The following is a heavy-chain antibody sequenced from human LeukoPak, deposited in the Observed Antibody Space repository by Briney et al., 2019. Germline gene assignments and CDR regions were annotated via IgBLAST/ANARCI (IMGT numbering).Heavy chain of an antibody. Sequence: ASVKVSCKAPGYTFTSYAMNWVRQAPGQGLEWMGWINTKTGNPTYAQGFTGRFVFSLDTSVRTAYLQISSLKAEDTAVYYCARPYGSYYYYGMDVWGQGTTVTVSS. J-gene: IGHJ6*02. CDR1: GYTFTSYA. V-gene: IGHV7-4-1*02. CDR2: INTKTGNP. D-gene: IGHD3-16*01. CDR3: ARPYGSYYYYGMDV.